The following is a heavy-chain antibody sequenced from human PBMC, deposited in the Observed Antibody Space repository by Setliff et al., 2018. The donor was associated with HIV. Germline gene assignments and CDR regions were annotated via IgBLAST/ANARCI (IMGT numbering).Heavy chain of an antibody. D-gene: IGHD3-3*01. Sequence: LRLSCAASGFTFSDCSMNWIRQAPGKGLEWVAVMYYDGVTTHYADSVKGRFTISRDGSKNMIFLQMNSLRVDDTAVYYCARGRVLEWLLNHWGQGTRVTVSS. CDR3: ARGRVLEWLLNH. CDR2: MYYDGVTT. V-gene: IGHV3-33*08. J-gene: IGHJ4*02. CDR1: GFTFSDCS.